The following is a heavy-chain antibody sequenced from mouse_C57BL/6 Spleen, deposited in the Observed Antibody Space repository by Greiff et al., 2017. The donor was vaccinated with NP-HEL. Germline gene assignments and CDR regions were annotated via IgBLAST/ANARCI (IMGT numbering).Heavy chain of an antibody. CDR3: GRGGRYFDY. J-gene: IGHJ2*01. V-gene: IGHV1-82*01. CDR2: VYPGDGDT. Sequence: QVQLQQSGPELVKPGASVKISCKASGYAFSSSWINWVKQRPGKGLEWIGRVYPGDGDTNYNGKFKGKATLTADKSSSPAYMQISSLTSEDSAVYYCGRGGRYFDYWGQGTTLTVSS. CDR1: GYAFSSSW.